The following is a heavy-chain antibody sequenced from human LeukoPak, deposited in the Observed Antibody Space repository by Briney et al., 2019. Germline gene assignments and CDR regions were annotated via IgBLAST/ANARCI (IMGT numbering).Heavy chain of an antibody. D-gene: IGHD1-26*01. CDR2: ISSSGSTI. CDR3: ARDRVVGVLTGYYYYGMDV. Sequence: GRSLRLSCAASGFTFSSYGMHWVRQAPGKGLEWVSYISSSGSTIYYADSVKGRFTISRDNAKNSLYLQMNSLRAEDTAVYYCARDRVVGVLTGYYYYGMDVWGQGTTVTVSS. CDR1: GFTFSSYG. V-gene: IGHV3-48*04. J-gene: IGHJ6*02.